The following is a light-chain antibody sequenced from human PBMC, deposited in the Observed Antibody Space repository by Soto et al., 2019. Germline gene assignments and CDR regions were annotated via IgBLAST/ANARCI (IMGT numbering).Light chain of an antibody. J-gene: IGKJ1*01. CDR3: QHYLSAPWT. CDR2: GAS. Sequence: EIVLTQSPGTLSLSPGERATLSCRASQSFRFNYLAWYRQKPGQAPRLLIYGASTRATGIPDRFSGSGSGTDLTLTISRLEPEDFAVYYCQHYLSAPWTFGQGTRVEI. CDR1: QSFRFNY. V-gene: IGKV3-20*01.